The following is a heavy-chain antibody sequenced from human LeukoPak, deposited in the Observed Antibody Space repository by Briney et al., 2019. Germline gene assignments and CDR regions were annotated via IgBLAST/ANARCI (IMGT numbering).Heavy chain of an antibody. D-gene: IGHD3-3*01. J-gene: IGHJ5*02. CDR3: ARGRYIRFLEWFRYDWFDP. CDR2: INHSGST. CDR1: GGSFSGYY. V-gene: IGHV4-34*01. Sequence: SETLSLTCAVYGGSFSGYYWSWIRQPPGKGLEWIGEINHSGSTNYNPSLKSRVTISVDTSKNQFSLKLSSVTAADTAVYYCARGRYIRFLEWFRYDWFDPWGQGTLVTVSS.